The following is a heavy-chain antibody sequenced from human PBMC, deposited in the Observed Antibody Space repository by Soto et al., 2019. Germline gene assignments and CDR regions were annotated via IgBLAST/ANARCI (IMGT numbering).Heavy chain of an antibody. CDR2: IYWNDDK. CDR3: ARAIAAAGTGAFDI. D-gene: IGHD6-13*01. CDR1: GFSLSTSGVG. Sequence: SGPTLVNPTQTLTLTCTFSGFSLSTSGVGVGWIRQPPGKALEWPALIYWNDDKRYSPSLKSRLTITKDTSKNQVVLTMTNMDPVDTATYYCARAIAAAGTGAFDIWGQGTMVTVSS. J-gene: IGHJ3*02. V-gene: IGHV2-5*01.